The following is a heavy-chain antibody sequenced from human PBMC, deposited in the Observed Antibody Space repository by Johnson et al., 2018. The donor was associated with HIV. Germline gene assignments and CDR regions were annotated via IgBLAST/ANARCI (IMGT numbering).Heavy chain of an antibody. CDR3: TKMGALGAFDI. J-gene: IGHJ3*02. D-gene: IGHD3-16*01. CDR1: GFTFSSYW. CDR2: IKQEGSEK. V-gene: IGHV3-7*02. Sequence: VQLVESGGGLVQPGGSLRLSCAASGFTFSSYWMSWVRQAPGKGLEWVANIKQEGSEKYYVDSVKGRFTISRDNAKNSLYLQMSSLRAEDTAVYYCTKMGALGAFDIWDQGTMVTVSS.